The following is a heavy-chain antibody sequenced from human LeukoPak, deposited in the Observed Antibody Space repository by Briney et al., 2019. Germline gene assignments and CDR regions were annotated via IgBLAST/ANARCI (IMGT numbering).Heavy chain of an antibody. Sequence: ASVKVSCKASGYTFTSYGISWVRQAPGQGLEWMGWNSAYNGNTNYAQKLQGRVTMTTDTSTSTAYMELRSLRSDDTAVYYCARDARTATYYDILTGYYFPYYYYMDVWGKGTTVTVSS. CDR3: ARDARTATYYDILTGYYFPYYYYMDV. CDR2: NSAYNGNT. V-gene: IGHV1-18*01. D-gene: IGHD3-9*01. J-gene: IGHJ6*03. CDR1: GYTFTSYG.